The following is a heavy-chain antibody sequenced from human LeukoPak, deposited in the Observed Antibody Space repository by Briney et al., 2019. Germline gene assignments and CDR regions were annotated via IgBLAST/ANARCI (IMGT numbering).Heavy chain of an antibody. J-gene: IGHJ6*03. CDR1: GGSISSYY. V-gene: IGHV4-59*01. CDR2: IYYSGST. Sequence: SETLSLTCTVSGGSISSYYWSWIRQPPGKGLEWIGYIYYSGSTNYNPSLKSRVTISVDTSKNQFSLKLSSVTAADTAVYYCARGASIAVAGAHRYYYYYYYMDVWGKGTTVTVSS. CDR3: ARGASIAVAGAHRYYYYYYYMDV. D-gene: IGHD6-19*01.